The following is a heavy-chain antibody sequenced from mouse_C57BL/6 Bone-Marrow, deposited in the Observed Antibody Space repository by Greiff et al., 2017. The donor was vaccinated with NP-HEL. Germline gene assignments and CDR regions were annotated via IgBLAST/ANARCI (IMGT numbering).Heavy chain of an antibody. CDR1: GFTFSDYY. V-gene: IGHV5-12*01. CDR2: ISNGGGCT. D-gene: IGHD1-1*01. Sequence: EVQLVESGGGLVQPGGSLKLSCAASGFTFSDYYMYWVRQTPEKRLEWVAYISNGGGCTYYPDTVKGRFTISRDNAKNTLYLQMSRLKSEDTAMYYCARQDYYGSSSYYFDYWGQGTTLTVSS. CDR3: ARQDYYGSSSYYFDY. J-gene: IGHJ2*01.